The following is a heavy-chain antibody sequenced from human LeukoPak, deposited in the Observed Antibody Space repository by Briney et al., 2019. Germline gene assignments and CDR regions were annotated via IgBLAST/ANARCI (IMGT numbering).Heavy chain of an antibody. CDR1: GYTFTSYG. D-gene: IGHD2-2*02. V-gene: IGHV1-18*01. Sequence: ASVKVSCKASGYTFTSYGNSWVRQAPGQGLEWMGWISAYNGNTNYAQKLQGRVTMTTDTSTSTAYMELRSLRSDDTAVYYCARGKDIVVVPAAIVRWFDPWGQGTLVTVSS. CDR2: ISAYNGNT. J-gene: IGHJ5*02. CDR3: ARGKDIVVVPAAIVRWFDP.